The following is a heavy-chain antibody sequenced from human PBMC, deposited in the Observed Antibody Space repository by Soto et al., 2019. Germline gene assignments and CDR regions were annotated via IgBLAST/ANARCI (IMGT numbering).Heavy chain of an antibody. J-gene: IGHJ6*02. CDR2: FDPEDGET. D-gene: IGHD3-10*01. CDR3: ATVGWFGELSPYYYGMDV. V-gene: IGHV1-24*01. CDR1: GYTLTELS. Sequence: QVQLVQSGAEVKKPGASVKVSCKVTGYTLTELSMHWVRQAPGKGLEWMGGFDPEDGETIYAQKFQGRVTMTEDTSTDTAYMELSSLRSEDTAVYYCATVGWFGELSPYYYGMDVWGQGTTVTVSS.